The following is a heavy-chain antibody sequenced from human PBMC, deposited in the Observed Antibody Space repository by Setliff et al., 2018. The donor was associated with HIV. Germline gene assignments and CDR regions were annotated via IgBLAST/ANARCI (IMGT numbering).Heavy chain of an antibody. Sequence: GASVKVSCKASGYTFTSYYMHWVRQAPGQGLEWMGIINPSSGSTTYAQKFQGRVTMTRDTSTSTVYMELSSLRSEDTAVYYCARDPAPSSSATYFQHWGQGTPVTV. D-gene: IGHD6-6*01. CDR1: GYTFTSYY. CDR2: INPSSGST. CDR3: ARDPAPSSSATYFQH. V-gene: IGHV1-46*01. J-gene: IGHJ1*01.